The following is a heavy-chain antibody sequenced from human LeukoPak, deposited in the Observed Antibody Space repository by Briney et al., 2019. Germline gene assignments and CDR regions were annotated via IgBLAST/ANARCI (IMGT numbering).Heavy chain of an antibody. CDR2: INHSGST. Sequence: SETLSHTCAVYGGSFSGYYWSWIRQPPGKGLEWIGEINHSGSTNYNPSLKSRVTISVDTSKNQFSLKLSSVTAADTAVYYCATGVAVAVLDYWGQGTLVTVSS. J-gene: IGHJ4*02. CDR1: GGSFSGYY. D-gene: IGHD6-19*01. CDR3: ATGVAVAVLDY. V-gene: IGHV4-34*01.